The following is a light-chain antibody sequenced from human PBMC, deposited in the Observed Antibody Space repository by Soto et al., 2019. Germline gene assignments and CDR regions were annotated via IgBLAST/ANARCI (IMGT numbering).Light chain of an antibody. Sequence: QSVLTQPASVSGSPGQSITISCTGTSSDVGGYNYVSWYQQHPGKAPKLMIYEVSNLPSGVSNRFSGSKSGNTASLTISGLQAEDEADYYCSSYTSSSRYVFGTGTKVTVL. CDR1: SSDVGGYNY. CDR3: SSYTSSSRYV. CDR2: EVS. J-gene: IGLJ1*01. V-gene: IGLV2-14*01.